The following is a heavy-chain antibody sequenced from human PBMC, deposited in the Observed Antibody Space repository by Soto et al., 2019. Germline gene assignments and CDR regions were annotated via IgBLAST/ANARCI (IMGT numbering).Heavy chain of an antibody. D-gene: IGHD2-15*01. CDR1: GGSFSGYY. J-gene: IGHJ2*01. Sequence: SETLSLTCAVYGGSFSGYYWSWIRQPPGKGLEWIGEINHSGSTNYNPSLKSRVTISVDTSKNQFSLKLSSVTAADTAVYYCARGSIYLVVAARPYWYLDLWGRGTLVTVSS. CDR3: ARGSIYLVVAARPYWYLDL. CDR2: INHSGST. V-gene: IGHV4-34*01.